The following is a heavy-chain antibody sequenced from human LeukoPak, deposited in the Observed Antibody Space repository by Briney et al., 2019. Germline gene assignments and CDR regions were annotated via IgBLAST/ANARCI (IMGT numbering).Heavy chain of an antibody. CDR1: GFTFSSSA. J-gene: IGHJ5*02. CDR2: ISGGGTGT. D-gene: IGHD2-2*01. Sequence: GGSLRLSCAASGFTFSSSAMSWVRQAPGKGLEWVSTISGGGTGTYYADSVKGRFTISRDNSKNTLYLQMNSLGAEDTAVYHCAKVRCSTTSCSPNRFDPWGQGTLVTVSS. V-gene: IGHV3-23*01. CDR3: AKVRCSTTSCSPNRFDP.